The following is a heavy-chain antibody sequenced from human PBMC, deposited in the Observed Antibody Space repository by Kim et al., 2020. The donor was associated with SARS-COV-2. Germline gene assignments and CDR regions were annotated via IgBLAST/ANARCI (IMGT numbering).Heavy chain of an antibody. V-gene: IGHV3-21*01. CDR3: ARDLSAAIPGSWFDP. Sequence: GGSLRLSCAASGFTFSSYSMNWVRQAPGKGLEWVSSISSSSSYIYYADSVKGRFTISRDNAKNSLYLQMNSLRAEDTAVYYCARDLSAAIPGSWFDPWGQGTLFTVSS. J-gene: IGHJ5*02. D-gene: IGHD2-2*01. CDR1: GFTFSSYS. CDR2: ISSSSSYI.